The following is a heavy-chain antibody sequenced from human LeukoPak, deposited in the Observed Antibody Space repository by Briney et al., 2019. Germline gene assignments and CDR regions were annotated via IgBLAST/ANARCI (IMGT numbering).Heavy chain of an antibody. CDR2: IHYDGNT. CDR1: GGSISSSTYS. J-gene: IGHJ4*02. V-gene: IGHV4-39*01. D-gene: IGHD5-24*01. Sequence: SETLSLTCTVSGGSISSSTYSWTWIRQPPGKGLEWIGSIHYDGNTYYKPTLKSRVTISVDTSKIQFSLRLSSATAADMATYYCARHSLNNYGSYYWGQGTLVTVSS. CDR3: ARHSLNNYGSYY.